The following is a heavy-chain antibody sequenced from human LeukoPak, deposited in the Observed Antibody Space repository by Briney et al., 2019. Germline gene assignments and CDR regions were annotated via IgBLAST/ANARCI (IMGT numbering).Heavy chain of an antibody. CDR2: ISAYNGNT. CDR3: ARQSSSWGFFPYYFDY. Sequence: GASVKVSCKASGYTFTSYGISWVRQAPGQGLEWMGWISAYNGNTNYAQKLQGRVTMTTDTSTSTAYMELRSLRSDDTAVYYCARQSSSWGFFPYYFDYWGQGTLVTVSS. V-gene: IGHV1-18*01. CDR1: GYTFTSYG. J-gene: IGHJ4*02. D-gene: IGHD6-13*01.